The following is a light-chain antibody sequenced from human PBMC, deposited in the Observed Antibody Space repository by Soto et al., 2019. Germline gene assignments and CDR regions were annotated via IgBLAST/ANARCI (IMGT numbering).Light chain of an antibody. Sequence: IQMTQSPSTLSSSVGDRVTITCRASQNVNSWLAWYQQKPGKAPKRLIYAASSWASGVPARFSGSGSGTEFTLTISSLQPDDFAIYYCQHYGSYPEAFGQGTKVDIK. J-gene: IGKJ1*01. CDR2: AAS. CDR1: QNVNSW. CDR3: QHYGSYPEA. V-gene: IGKV1-5*01.